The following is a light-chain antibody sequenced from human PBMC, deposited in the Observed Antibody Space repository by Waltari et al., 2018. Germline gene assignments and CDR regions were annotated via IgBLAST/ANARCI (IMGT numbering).Light chain of an antibody. CDR3: QHYGSSWT. CDR2: GAS. Sequence: DTVLTQSPGTLSLSPGERGTLSCRASQNVTSSLLSWYQKKAGQAPRLLIYGASTRATGIPDRFSGSGSGTDCTLTSSRLEPEDFAVYYCQHYGSSWTFGQGTKVEIK. J-gene: IGKJ1*01. CDR1: QNVTSSL. V-gene: IGKV3-20*01.